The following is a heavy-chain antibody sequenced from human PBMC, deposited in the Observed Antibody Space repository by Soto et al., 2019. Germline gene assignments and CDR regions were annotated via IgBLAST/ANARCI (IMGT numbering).Heavy chain of an antibody. CDR3: TRAQFRYTGTYVAADWFDP. CDR2: FIPSFGTA. J-gene: IGHJ5*02. CDR1: GGAISTIA. D-gene: IGHD1-26*01. V-gene: IGHV1-69*13. Sequence: SVKVSCKASGGAISTIAITWVRRAPGQGLEWMGAFIPSFGTAIYAQKFQGRVTISADESTSSAYMDLSSLRSDDTAVYYCTRAQFRYTGTYVAADWFDPWGQGTLVTVS.